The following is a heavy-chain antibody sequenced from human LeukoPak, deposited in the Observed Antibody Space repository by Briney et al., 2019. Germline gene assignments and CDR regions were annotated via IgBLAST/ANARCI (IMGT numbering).Heavy chain of an antibody. V-gene: IGHV3-23*01. Sequence: PGGSLRLSCAASGFTFSNAWMSWVRQAPGKGLEWVSGIGGGGTSTYYADSVKGRFTISRDNSKNTLYLQMNSLRAEDTAVYYCAKARGYFDTTAYRYFDYWGQGTLVTVSS. CDR2: IGGGGTST. CDR1: GFTFSNAW. D-gene: IGHD3-22*01. CDR3: AKARGYFDTTAYRYFDY. J-gene: IGHJ4*02.